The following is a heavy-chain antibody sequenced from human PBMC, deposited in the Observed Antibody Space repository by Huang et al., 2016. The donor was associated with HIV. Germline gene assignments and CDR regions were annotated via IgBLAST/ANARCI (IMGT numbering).Heavy chain of an antibody. V-gene: IGHV3-21*01. Sequence: EVQLVESGGGLVKPGGSLRLSCAASGFTLTTFSMNGVRQVPGRGLQWVASINGPVTHIYYADSVEGRFTIARDNTRNSRYLQLNSLRAEDTAVYYCVRIGYGENSYGSGYFDPWGQGTLVAVSS. J-gene: IGHJ5*02. CDR2: INGPVTHI. CDR3: VRIGYGENSYGSGYFDP. CDR1: GFTLTTFS. D-gene: IGHD4-17*01.